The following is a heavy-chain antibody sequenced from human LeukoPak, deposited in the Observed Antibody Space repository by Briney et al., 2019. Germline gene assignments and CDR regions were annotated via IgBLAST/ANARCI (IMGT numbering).Heavy chain of an antibody. V-gene: IGHV3-48*01. CDR3: TRGVGGLGTLYYFDY. D-gene: IGHD4-23*01. J-gene: IGHJ4*02. Sequence: GGSLRLSCAASGFTFSSYSMNWVRQTPGKGLEWGSYITSSSSSIYFADSVKGRFTISRDNAKNSLYLQMNSLRAEDTAVYYCTRGVGGLGTLYYFDYWGQGTLVTVSS. CDR1: GFTFSSYS. CDR2: ITSSSSSI.